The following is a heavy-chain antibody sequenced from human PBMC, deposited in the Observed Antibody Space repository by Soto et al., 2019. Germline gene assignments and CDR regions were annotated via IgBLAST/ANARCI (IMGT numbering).Heavy chain of an antibody. J-gene: IGHJ6*02. V-gene: IGHV3-30*18. Sequence: GGSLRLSSAASGVNFSSYGMRWVRQAPGKGLEWVAVISYDGSNKYYADSVKGRFTISRDNSKNTLYLQMNSLRAEDTAVYYCAQGGYGMDVWGQGTTVTVSS. CDR3: AQGGYGMDV. CDR2: ISYDGSNK. CDR1: GVNFSSYG.